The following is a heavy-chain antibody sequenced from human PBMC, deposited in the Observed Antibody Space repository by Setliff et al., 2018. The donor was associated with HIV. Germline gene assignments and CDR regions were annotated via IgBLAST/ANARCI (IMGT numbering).Heavy chain of an antibody. CDR2: VYHTGST. V-gene: IGHV4-38-2*01. CDR1: GYSMSSGYY. CDR3: VRWGLPYGIDA. D-gene: IGHD3-16*01. J-gene: IGHJ4*02. Sequence: SETLSLTCGVSGYSMSSGYYWGWIRQPPGKGLEWIGNVYHTGSTYYNPSLKGRVTISVDTSKNQFSLKLSSVIAADTAVYYCVRWGLPYGIDAWGQGTLVTVSS.